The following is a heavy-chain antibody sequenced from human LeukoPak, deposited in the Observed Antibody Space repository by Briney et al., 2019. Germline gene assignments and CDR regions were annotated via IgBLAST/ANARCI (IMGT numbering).Heavy chain of an antibody. V-gene: IGHV4-38-2*02. Sequence: SETLSLTCTVSGYSISSGYYWGWIRQPPGKGLEWIGSIYHSGSTYYNPSLKSRVTISVDTSKNQFSLKLSSVTAADTAVYYCASSSSSGINDAFDIWGQGTMVTVSS. D-gene: IGHD3-22*01. CDR2: IYHSGST. CDR1: GYSISSGYY. J-gene: IGHJ3*02. CDR3: ASSSSSGINDAFDI.